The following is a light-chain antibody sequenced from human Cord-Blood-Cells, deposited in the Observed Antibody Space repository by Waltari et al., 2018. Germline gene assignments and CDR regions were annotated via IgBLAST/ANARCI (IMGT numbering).Light chain of an antibody. CDR3: SSYTSSSTLV. V-gene: IGLV2-14*01. CDR2: DVS. Sequence: QSALTQPASVSGSPGQSITISCTGTSSDVGGYNYVSWYQQHPGKAPKLVFYDVSKRPSGVSNRFSGSKSGNPASLTISGLQAEDEADYYCSSYTSSSTLVFGGGTKLTVL. CDR1: SSDVGGYNY. J-gene: IGLJ3*02.